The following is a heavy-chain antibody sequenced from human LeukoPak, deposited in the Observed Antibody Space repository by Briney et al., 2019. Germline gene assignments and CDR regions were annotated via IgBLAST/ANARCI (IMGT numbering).Heavy chain of an antibody. D-gene: IGHD2-2*01. CDR2: INHSGST. V-gene: IGHV4-34*01. CDR1: GGSFSSYY. CDR3: ARVTSRPRPRYFDL. J-gene: IGHJ2*01. Sequence: SETLSLTCAVYGGSFSSYYWSWIRQPPGKGLEWIGEINHSGSTNYNPSLKSRVTISVDKSKNQFSLKLSSVTAADTAVYYCARVTSRPRPRYFDLWGRGTLVTVSS.